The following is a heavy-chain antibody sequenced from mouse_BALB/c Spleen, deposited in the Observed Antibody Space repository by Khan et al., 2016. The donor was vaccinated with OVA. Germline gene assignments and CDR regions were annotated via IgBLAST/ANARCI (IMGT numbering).Heavy chain of an antibody. J-gene: IGHJ1*01. CDR2: IHYSGSP. D-gene: IGHD2-14*01. Sequence: EVKLLESGPDLVKPSQSLSLTCTVTDYSITSGYCWHWIRQFPGNKLEWMGYIHYSGSPNYNPSLKSRFSITRDTSKNQFFLQLNSVTAEDTATYYCVRSDYRYGYRYFDVWGAGTTVTVSS. CDR1: DYSITSGYC. V-gene: IGHV3-1*02. CDR3: VRSDYRYGYRYFDV.